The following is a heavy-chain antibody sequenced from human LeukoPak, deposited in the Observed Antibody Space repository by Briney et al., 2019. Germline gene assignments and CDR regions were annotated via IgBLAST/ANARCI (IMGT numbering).Heavy chain of an antibody. J-gene: IGHJ4*02. D-gene: IGHD3-3*01. Sequence: SSETLSLTCTVSGGSISSYYWSWIRQPPGKGLEWIGYIYYSGSTNYNPSLKSRVTISVDTSKNQFSLKLSSVTAADTAVYYCARAVNYDFWSGYYAPNRYYFDYWGQGTLVTVSS. CDR3: ARAVNYDFWSGYYAPNRYYFDY. CDR2: IYYSGST. V-gene: IGHV4-59*01. CDR1: GGSISSYY.